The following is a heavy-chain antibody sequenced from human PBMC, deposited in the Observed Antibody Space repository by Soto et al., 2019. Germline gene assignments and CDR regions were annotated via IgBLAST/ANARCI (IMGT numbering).Heavy chain of an antibody. V-gene: IGHV1-8*01. CDR2: MNPNSGNT. J-gene: IGHJ4*02. CDR1: GYTFTSYD. CDR3: ARGKVDPGYYDSSGYFDY. D-gene: IGHD3-22*01. Sequence: ASVKVSCKASGYTFTSYDVNWVRQATGQGLEWMGWMNPNSGNTGYAQKFQGRVTMTRNTSISTAYMELSSLRSEDTAVYYCARGKVDPGYYDSSGYFDYWGQGTLVTVSS.